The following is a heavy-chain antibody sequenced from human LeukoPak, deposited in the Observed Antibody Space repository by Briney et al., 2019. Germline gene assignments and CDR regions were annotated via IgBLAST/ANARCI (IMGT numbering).Heavy chain of an antibody. Sequence: APVKVSCKASGYTFTGYYMHWVRQAPGQGLEWMGWINPNSGGTNYAQKFQGRVTMTRDTSISTAYMELSRLRSDDTAVYYCARDGSGSGANKEWFDPWGQGTLVTVSS. CDR2: INPNSGGT. V-gene: IGHV1-2*02. D-gene: IGHD1-26*01. J-gene: IGHJ5*02. CDR3: ARDGSGSGANKEWFDP. CDR1: GYTFTGYY.